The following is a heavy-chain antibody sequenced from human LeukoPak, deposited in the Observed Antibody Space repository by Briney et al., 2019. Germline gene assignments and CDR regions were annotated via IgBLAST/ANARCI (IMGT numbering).Heavy chain of an antibody. V-gene: IGHV3-74*01. D-gene: IGHD3-16*01. CDR2: VNPDGSSI. J-gene: IGHJ4*02. CDR1: GFTSSNYW. CDR3: ARGGSDGDY. Sequence: GGSLRLSCAASGFTSSNYWMHWVRQVPEKGLVWVSRVNPDGSSITYANSVKGRFTSSRDNAKNTLYLQMNRLRVEDTAVYYCARGGSDGDYWGQGILVTVSS.